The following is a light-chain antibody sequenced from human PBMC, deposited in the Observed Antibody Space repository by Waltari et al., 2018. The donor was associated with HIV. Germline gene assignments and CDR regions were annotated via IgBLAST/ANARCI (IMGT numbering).Light chain of an antibody. J-gene: IGKJ2*01. CDR1: QNVLYSSNNETY. CDR3: QQYYSSPYT. Sequence: DIVMTQSPDSLTVSLGERATINCKSSQNVLYSSNNETYVSWYQQKLGQPPKLLIYWASAREFGVPDRFSGSGAGAQFTLTISSLQAEDVALYYCQQYYSSPYTFGQGTKVEVK. V-gene: IGKV4-1*01. CDR2: WAS.